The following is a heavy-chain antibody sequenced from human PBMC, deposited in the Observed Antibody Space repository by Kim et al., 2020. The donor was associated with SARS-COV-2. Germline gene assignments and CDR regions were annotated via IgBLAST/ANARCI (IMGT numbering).Heavy chain of an antibody. V-gene: IGHV3-48*03. D-gene: IGHD6-19*01. Sequence: DSVKRRFTIPRDNAKNSRYQQMNSLRAEDTAVYYCARDSRQWLVPRKGYWGQGTLVTVSS. J-gene: IGHJ4*02. CDR3: ARDSRQWLVPRKGY.